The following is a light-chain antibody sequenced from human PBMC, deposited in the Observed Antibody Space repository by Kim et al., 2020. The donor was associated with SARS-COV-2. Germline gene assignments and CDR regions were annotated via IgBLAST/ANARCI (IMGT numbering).Light chain of an antibody. V-gene: IGKV1-6*01. J-gene: IGKJ2*01. CDR2: AAS. Sequence: SASVGDRFTITCRASQDVRNDLGWYQQKPGKAPNVLIYAASSLQSGVPSRFSGSAAGTDFTLTINSLQPEDFATYYCLQGHTYPLTFGQGTKLEIK. CDR3: LQGHTYPLT. CDR1: QDVRND.